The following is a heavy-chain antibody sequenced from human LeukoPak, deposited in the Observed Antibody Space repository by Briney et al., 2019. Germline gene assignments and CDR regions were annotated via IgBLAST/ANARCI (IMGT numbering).Heavy chain of an antibody. CDR1: GGSFSGYY. J-gene: IGHJ6*03. CDR2: INHSGST. Sequence: SETLSLTCAVYGGSFSGYYWSWIRQPPGKGLEWIGEINHSGSTNYNPSLKSRVTISVDTSKNQFSLKLSSVTAADTAVYYCARDGYGNPYYYYYIDVWGKGTTVTVSS. V-gene: IGHV4-34*01. D-gene: IGHD5-18*01. CDR3: ARDGYGNPYYYYYIDV.